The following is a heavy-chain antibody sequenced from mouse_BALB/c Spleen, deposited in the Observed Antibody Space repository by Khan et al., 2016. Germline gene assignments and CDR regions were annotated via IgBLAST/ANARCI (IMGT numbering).Heavy chain of an antibody. J-gene: IGHJ2*01. CDR2: IWAGGST. V-gene: IGHV2-9*02. CDR3: ARLEDI. Sequence: QVQLQESGPGLVAPSQCLSITCTVSGFSLTSYGVHWVRQPPGKGLEWLGVIWAGGSTNYNSALMSRLSISKDNSKSQVFLKMNSLRTADTAMYYCARLEDIWGQGTTLTVSS. D-gene: IGHD1-3*01. CDR1: GFSLTSYG.